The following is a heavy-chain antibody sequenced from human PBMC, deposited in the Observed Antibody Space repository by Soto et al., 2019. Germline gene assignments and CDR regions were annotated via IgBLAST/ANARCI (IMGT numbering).Heavy chain of an antibody. V-gene: IGHV3-48*02. CDR1: GFTFSSYS. CDR2: ISSSSSTI. Sequence: PGGSLRLSSADSGFTFSSYSMNWVRQAPGKGLEWVSYISSSSSTIYYADSVKGRFTISRDNAKNSQYLQMNSLRDEDTAVYYCARDQSVVVTAIMDWYFDLWGRGTLVTVSS. J-gene: IGHJ2*01. D-gene: IGHD2-21*02. CDR3: ARDQSVVVTAIMDWYFDL.